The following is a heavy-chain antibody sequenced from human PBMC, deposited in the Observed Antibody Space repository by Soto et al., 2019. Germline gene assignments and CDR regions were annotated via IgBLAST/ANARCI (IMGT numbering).Heavy chain of an antibody. V-gene: IGHV3-30*13. CDR1: GFTFSSYG. CDR3: AKDHLVATIPRPAAIDY. D-gene: IGHD5-12*01. J-gene: IGHJ4*02. CDR2: ISYDGSNK. Sequence: GGSLRLSCAASGFTFSSYGMHWVRQAPGKGLEWVAVISYDGSNKYYADSVKGRLTISRDNSKNRRCLQMNRLRAEDTAVYYCAKDHLVATIPRPAAIDYWGQGTLVTVSS.